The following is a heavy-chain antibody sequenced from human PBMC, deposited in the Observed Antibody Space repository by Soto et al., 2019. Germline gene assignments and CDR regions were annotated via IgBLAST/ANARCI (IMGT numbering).Heavy chain of an antibody. CDR3: ARARGYYDFWSGYYIDY. Sequence: GGSLRLSCAASGFTVSINYMSWVRQAPGKGLEWVSVIYSGGSTYYADSVKGRFTISRDNSKNTLYLQMKSLRAEDTALYYCARARGYYDFWSGYYIDYWGQGTLVTVSS. V-gene: IGHV3-53*01. D-gene: IGHD3-3*01. CDR2: IYSGGST. J-gene: IGHJ4*02. CDR1: GFTVSINY.